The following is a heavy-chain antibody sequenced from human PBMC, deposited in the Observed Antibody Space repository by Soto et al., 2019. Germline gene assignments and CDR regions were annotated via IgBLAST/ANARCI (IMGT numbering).Heavy chain of an antibody. CDR1: GYSFMKYG. Sequence: ASVEVSCEGFGYSFMKYGINWVRQAPGQGLEWVGWISPYSGYTHSAQKFHGRLTLTTDTAASTAYMELRILRSADTALYYCAREASVLIPAAQPSRFDSWGQGTLVTVSS. CDR2: ISPYSGYT. D-gene: IGHD2-2*01. V-gene: IGHV1-18*01. CDR3: AREASVLIPAAQPSRFDS. J-gene: IGHJ4*02.